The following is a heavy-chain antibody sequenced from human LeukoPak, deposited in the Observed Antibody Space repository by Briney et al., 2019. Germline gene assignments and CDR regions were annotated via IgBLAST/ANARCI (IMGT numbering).Heavy chain of an antibody. CDR2: IYYSGST. D-gene: IGHD1-26*01. V-gene: IGHV4-39*01. Sequence: PSETLSLTCTVSGGSITSGSYYWGWIRQYPGKGLEWIGNIYYSGSTYYNPSLKSRVTISVDTSKNQFSLKLSSVTAADTAVYYCARYAVEYSGTYFDSWGQGSLVPVSS. CDR1: GGSITSGSYY. J-gene: IGHJ4*02. CDR3: ARYAVEYSGTYFDS.